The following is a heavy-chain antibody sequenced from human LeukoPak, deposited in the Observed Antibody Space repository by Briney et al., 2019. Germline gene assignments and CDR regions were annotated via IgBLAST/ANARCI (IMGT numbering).Heavy chain of an antibody. V-gene: IGHV1-2*02. D-gene: IGHD2/OR15-2a*01. Sequence: ASVKVSCKASGYTFSDNFMHWVRPAPGQGLEWMGWINPKNGDTNYAQKFQGRVTMTRDTSISTAYMELSSLRSDDTAVYYCARTRGSHISMAYLDCWGQGTLVTVSS. CDR2: INPKNGDT. J-gene: IGHJ4*02. CDR1: GYTFSDNF. CDR3: ARTRGSHISMAYLDC.